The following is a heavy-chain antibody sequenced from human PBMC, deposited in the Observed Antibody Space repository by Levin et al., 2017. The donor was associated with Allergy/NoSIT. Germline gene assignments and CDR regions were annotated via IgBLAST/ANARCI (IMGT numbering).Heavy chain of an antibody. D-gene: IGHD4-17*01. CDR2: ISAYNGNT. V-gene: IGHV1-18*01. Sequence: GESLKISCKASGYTFSSYGITWVRQAPGQGLEWMGWISAYNGNTNYAQKLQGRVTMTTDTSTSTAYMELGSLRSDDTAVYYCARMSLLYVDDYGEYGRQYYYMDVWGKGTTVTISS. J-gene: IGHJ6*03. CDR1: GYTFSSYG. CDR3: ARMSLLYVDDYGEYGRQYYYMDV.